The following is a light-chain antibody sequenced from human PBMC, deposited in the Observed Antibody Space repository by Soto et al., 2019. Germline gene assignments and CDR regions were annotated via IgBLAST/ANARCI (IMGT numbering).Light chain of an antibody. J-gene: IGLJ3*02. CDR2: EVS. V-gene: IGLV2-14*01. CDR1: SSDVGGYNY. Sequence: QSVLTQPASVSGSPGQSITISCTGTSSDVGGYNYVSWYQQHPGKAPKLMIYEVSNRPSGVSNRFSGSKSGNTASLTISGLHAEDEADYYCSSYTSSSTWVFGGRTKVTVL. CDR3: SSYTSSSTWV.